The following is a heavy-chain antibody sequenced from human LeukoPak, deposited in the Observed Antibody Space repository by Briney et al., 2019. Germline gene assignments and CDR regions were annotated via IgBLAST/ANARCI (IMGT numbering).Heavy chain of an antibody. Sequence: PGRSLRLSCAASGFTFSSYWMSWVRQAPGKGLEWVAVIWYDGSNKYYADSVKGRFTISRDNSKNTLYLQMNSLRAEDTAVYYCAKLLGMVRLNDAFDIWGQGTMVTVSS. V-gene: IGHV3-33*06. CDR3: AKLLGMVRLNDAFDI. J-gene: IGHJ3*02. CDR2: IWYDGSNK. D-gene: IGHD3-10*01. CDR1: GFTFSSYW.